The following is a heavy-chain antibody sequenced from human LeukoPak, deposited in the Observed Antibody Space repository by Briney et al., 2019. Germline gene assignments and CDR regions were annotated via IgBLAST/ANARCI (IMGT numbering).Heavy chain of an antibody. V-gene: IGHV5-51*01. J-gene: IGHJ4*02. Sequence: GDSLKISGKGSGNSFTTYWIAWVRQMPGKGLEWMGIIYPGDSDTRYSPSFQGQVTISADKSISTAYLQWSSLKASDTAMYYCARGPHSWGFFDYWGQGTLVTVSS. CDR3: ARGPHSWGFFDY. CDR2: IYPGDSDT. CDR1: GNSFTTYW. D-gene: IGHD7-27*01.